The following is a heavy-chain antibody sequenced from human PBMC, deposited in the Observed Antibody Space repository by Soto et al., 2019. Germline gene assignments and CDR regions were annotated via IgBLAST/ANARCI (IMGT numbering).Heavy chain of an antibody. D-gene: IGHD1-26*01. J-gene: IGHJ4*02. V-gene: IGHV2-5*02. Sequence: QITLKESGPTLVKPTQTLTLTCTFSGFSLTTDRVGVGWIRQPPGEALEWLAVIYWDDSKTYRPALESRRTLAQDTSTSQVALTMTNMDSLDTATYYCAHAYGGRSLYWGQGTLVTVSS. CDR3: AHAYGGRSLY. CDR2: IYWDDSK. CDR1: GFSLTTDRVG.